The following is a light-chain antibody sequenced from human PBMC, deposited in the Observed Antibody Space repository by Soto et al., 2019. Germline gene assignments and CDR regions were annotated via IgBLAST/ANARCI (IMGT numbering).Light chain of an antibody. CDR3: CSYTSTNTLV. V-gene: IGLV2-23*02. CDR2: EVA. J-gene: IGLJ2*01. CDR1: SSDVGSYDL. Sequence: QSVLTQPASVSGSPGQSITISCTGTSSDVGSYDLVSWYQQRPGRVPRLMIFEVAKRPSGIPTRFSGSKSGNTASLTISGLQAVDEADYFCCSYTSTNTLVFGGGTKLTVL.